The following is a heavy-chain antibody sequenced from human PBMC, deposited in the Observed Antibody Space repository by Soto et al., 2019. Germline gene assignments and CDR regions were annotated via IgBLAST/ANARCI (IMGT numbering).Heavy chain of an antibody. CDR1: GASISSYY. Sequence: PSETLSRTCIASGASISSYYWTWIRQPPRGGLEWIGYMHHTQGTNDNPSLRGRVHMSIDTSMNQFSLRLTSVTAADTAVYYCATVPFVGYFYWLVPGAHGTLV. J-gene: IGHJ5*02. D-gene: IGHD3-9*01. CDR2: MHHTQGT. V-gene: IGHV4-59*01. CDR3: ATVPFVGYFYWLVP.